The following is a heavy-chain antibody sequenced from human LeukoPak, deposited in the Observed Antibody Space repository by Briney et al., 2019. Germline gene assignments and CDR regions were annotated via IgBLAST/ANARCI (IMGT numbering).Heavy chain of an antibody. D-gene: IGHD3-9*01. CDR1: GGSISSYY. CDR3: ARTYDIFSWFDP. J-gene: IGHJ5*02. CDR2: IYYSGST. V-gene: IGHV4-59*01. Sequence: SETLSLTCTVSGGSISSYYWSWIRQPPGKGLEWIGYIYYSGSTNYNPSLKSRVTISVDTSKNQFSLKLSSVTAADTAVYYCARTYDIFSWFDPWGQGTLVTVSS.